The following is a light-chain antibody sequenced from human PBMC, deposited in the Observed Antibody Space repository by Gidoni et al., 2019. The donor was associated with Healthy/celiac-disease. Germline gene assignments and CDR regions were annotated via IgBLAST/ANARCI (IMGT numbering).Light chain of an antibody. CDR3: QQRSNWLT. V-gene: IGKV3-11*01. J-gene: IGKJ4*01. Sequence: EIVLTQSPATLSLSPGERATLSCRASQSVSSYLAWYQQKPGQAPRLLIYDASNRATGIPARFSGWGSGTDFTLTISSLEPEDFAVYYCQQRSNWLTFGGGTKVEIK. CDR1: QSVSSY. CDR2: DAS.